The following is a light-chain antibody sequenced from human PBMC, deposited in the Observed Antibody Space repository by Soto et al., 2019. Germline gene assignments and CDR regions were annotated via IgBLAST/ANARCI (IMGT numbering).Light chain of an antibody. V-gene: IGLV2-14*01. CDR1: SSDVGGYNY. Sequence: QSVLTQPASVSGSPGQSITISCTETSSDVGGYNYVSWYQQHPGKAPKLMIYEVSNRPSGVSNRFSGSKSGNTASLTISGLQAEDEADYYCSSYTSSSTLVVFGTGTKLTVL. CDR3: SSYTSSSTLVV. J-gene: IGLJ1*01. CDR2: EVS.